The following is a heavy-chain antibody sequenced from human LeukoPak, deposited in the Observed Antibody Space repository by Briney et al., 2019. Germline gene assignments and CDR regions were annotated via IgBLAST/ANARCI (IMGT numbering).Heavy chain of an antibody. CDR3: ARDNYDILTGDLNDACDI. Sequence: GASVKVSCKASGYTFTSYGISWVRQAPGQGLEWMGWISAYNGNTNYAQKLQGRVTMTTDTSTSTAYMELRSLISDDTAVYYCARDNYDILTGDLNDACDIWGQGTMVTVSS. V-gene: IGHV1-18*01. CDR1: GYTFTSYG. D-gene: IGHD3-9*01. CDR2: ISAYNGNT. J-gene: IGHJ3*02.